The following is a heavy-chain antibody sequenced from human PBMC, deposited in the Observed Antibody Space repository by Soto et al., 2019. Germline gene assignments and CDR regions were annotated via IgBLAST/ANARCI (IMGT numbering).Heavy chain of an antibody. CDR1: WSPFRTDN. CDR2: VYVTGTGT. V-gene: IGHV1-46*01. J-gene: IGHJ6*02. Sequence: SVTVSWNASWSPFRTDNLRLVRQETGQGLEWMGIVYVTGTGTRSAQKFQGRLTMTRNTSISTAYMELSSLRSEDTAVYYCARGSGSYLNYYYYGMDVWGQGTTVNVS. CDR3: ARGSGSYLNYYYYGMDV. D-gene: IGHD3-10*01.